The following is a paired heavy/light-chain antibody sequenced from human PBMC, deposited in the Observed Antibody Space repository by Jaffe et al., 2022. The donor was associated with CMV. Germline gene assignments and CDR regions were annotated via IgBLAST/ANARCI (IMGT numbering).Heavy chain of an antibody. CDR2: ISFTGST. J-gene: IGHJ6*03. D-gene: IGHD2-15*01. CDR1: GGSISSYH. CDR3: ATLNVGYCSDGSCHHYFYMDV. V-gene: IGHV4-59*08. Sequence: QVQLQESGPGLVKPSETLSLTCTVSGGSISSYHWSWIRQPPGKGLEWIGYISFTGSTNYNPSLKSRVTISVDTSMNQFSLRLSSVTAADSAVYYCATLNVGYCSDGSCHHYFYMDVWGRGTAVTVSS.
Light chain of an antibody. CDR1: SLRDYY. CDR2: GKN. CDR3: NSRDSSGDPYV. Sequence: SSELTQDPAVSVALGQTVRITCQGDSLRDYYANWYKQQPGQAPVLVIYGKNNRPSGIPDRFSGSSSGNTASLTITGAQAEDEADYFCNSRDSSGDPYVFGAGTRVTVL. V-gene: IGLV3-19*01. J-gene: IGLJ1*01.